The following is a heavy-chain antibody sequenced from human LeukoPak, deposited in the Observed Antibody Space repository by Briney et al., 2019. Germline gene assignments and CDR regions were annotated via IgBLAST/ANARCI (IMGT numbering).Heavy chain of an antibody. J-gene: IGHJ4*02. CDR1: GGSISSYY. CDR3: TRASRGYSYGFAEY. Sequence: AETLSLTCTVSGGSISSYYWSWIRQPPGKGLEWIGYMYFGGSSNYNPSLKSRVTISVDTSKNQLSLNLNSVTAADTAVYYCTRASRGYSYGFAEYWGQGTLVTVSS. V-gene: IGHV4-59*01. CDR2: MYFGGSS. D-gene: IGHD5-18*01.